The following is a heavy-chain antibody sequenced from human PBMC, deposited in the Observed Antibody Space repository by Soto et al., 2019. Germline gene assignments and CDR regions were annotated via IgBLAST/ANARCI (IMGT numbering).Heavy chain of an antibody. J-gene: IGHJ5*02. V-gene: IGHV3-23*01. CDR2: ISGSGGST. D-gene: IGHD6-6*01. CDR1: GLNFSSYA. Sequence: GGSLRLSCAASGLNFSSYAMSWVRQNTGKGLEWASAISGSGGSTYYADSVKGRFTISRDNSKNTLYLQMNSLRAEDTAVYYCAKQYSSLYNWFDPWGQGTLVTVSS. CDR3: AKQYSSLYNWFDP.